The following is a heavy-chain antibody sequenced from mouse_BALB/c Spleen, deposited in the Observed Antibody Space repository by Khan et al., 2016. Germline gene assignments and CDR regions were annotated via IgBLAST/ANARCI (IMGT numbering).Heavy chain of an antibody. CDR3: TRLYYYGTSDY. Sequence: EVKLVESGGGLVQPRGSLKLSCAASGFGFSRYWVSWVRQAPGNGLEWIAEINPDSSTINYTPSLKDKFIISRDNAKNTLYLQISKVRSEDTALYYCTRLYYYGTSDYWGQGTTLTVSS. CDR2: INPDSSTI. J-gene: IGHJ2*01. D-gene: IGHD1-1*01. CDR1: GFGFSRYW. V-gene: IGHV4-1*02.